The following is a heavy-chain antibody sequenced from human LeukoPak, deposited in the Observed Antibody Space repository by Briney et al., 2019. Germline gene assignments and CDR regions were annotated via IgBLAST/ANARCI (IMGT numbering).Heavy chain of an antibody. CDR1: GASISSYY. V-gene: IGHV4-59*01. J-gene: IGHJ6*03. CDR3: ARDLEGFAECYMDV. CDR2: IYYSGST. Sequence: SETLSLTCTVSGASISSYYWSWIRQPPGKGLEWIGYIYYSGSTNYNPSLKSRVTISVDTSKNQFSLKLSSVTAADTAVYYCARDLEGFAECYMDVWGKGTTVTVSS. D-gene: IGHD3-3*01.